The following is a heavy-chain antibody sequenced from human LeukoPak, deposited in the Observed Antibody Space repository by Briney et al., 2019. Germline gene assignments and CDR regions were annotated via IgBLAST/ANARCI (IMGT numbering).Heavy chain of an antibody. CDR3: ASLHYYDSSVDY. V-gene: IGHV3-9*01. D-gene: IGHD3-22*01. Sequence: GGSLRLSCAASGFTFDDYAMHWVRQAPGKGLEWVSGISWNSGGIGYADSVKGRFTISRDNAKNSLYLQMNSLRAEDTALYHCASLHYYDSSVDYWGQGTLVTVSS. J-gene: IGHJ4*02. CDR2: ISWNSGGI. CDR1: GFTFDDYA.